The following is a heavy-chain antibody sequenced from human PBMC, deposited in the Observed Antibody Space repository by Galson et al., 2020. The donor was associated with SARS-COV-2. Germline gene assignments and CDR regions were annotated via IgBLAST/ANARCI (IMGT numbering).Heavy chain of an antibody. V-gene: IGHV4-31*03. CDR3: AGEDYGSGSYTGWFDP. CDR2: IYYSGST. Sequence: SETLSLTCTVSGGSISSGGYYWSWIRQHPGKGLEWIGYIYYSGSTYYNPSLKSRVTISVDTSKNQFSLKLSSVTAADTAVYYCAGEDYGSGSYTGWFDPWGQGTLVTVSS. J-gene: IGHJ5*02. D-gene: IGHD3-10*01. CDR1: GGSISSGGYY.